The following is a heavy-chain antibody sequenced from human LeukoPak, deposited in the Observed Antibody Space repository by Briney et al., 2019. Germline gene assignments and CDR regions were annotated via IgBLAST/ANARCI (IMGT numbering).Heavy chain of an antibody. CDR3: ARVSTVTQYYYYFGMDV. Sequence: PGGSLRLSCAASGFTFSSHGMHWVRQAPGKGLEWVAFIWNDGSNKYYADSVKGRFTISRDNSKNTLYVQMNSLRAEDTAVYYWARVSTVTQYYYYFGMDVWGQGTTVTVSS. CDR1: GFTFSSHG. CDR2: IWNDGSNK. J-gene: IGHJ6*02. D-gene: IGHD4-17*01. V-gene: IGHV3-33*01.